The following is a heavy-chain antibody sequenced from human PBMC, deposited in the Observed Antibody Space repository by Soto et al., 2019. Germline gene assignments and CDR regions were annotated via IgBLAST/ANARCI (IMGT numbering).Heavy chain of an antibody. D-gene: IGHD6-19*01. J-gene: IGHJ4*02. CDR2: ISGSGDST. CDR3: SKERSSGWSFDY. Sequence: EVQLLESGGGLVQPGGSLRLSCAASGFTFSTYAMNWVRQAPGMGLEWVSGISGSGDSTYYADSVKGRFTVSRDNSKNTLHLQMYSLRAEDTAVFYCSKERSSGWSFDYWGQGTLVTVSS. CDR1: GFTFSTYA. V-gene: IGHV3-23*01.